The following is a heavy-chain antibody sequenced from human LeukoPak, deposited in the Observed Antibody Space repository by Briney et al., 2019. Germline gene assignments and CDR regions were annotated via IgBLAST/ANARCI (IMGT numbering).Heavy chain of an antibody. Sequence: SETLSLTCTVSGGSISSYYWSWIRQPPGKGLEWIGYIYYSGSTNYNPSLKSRVTISVDTSKDQFFLKLSSVTAADTAVYYCAREYYDFWSGSMDVWGKGTTVTVSS. J-gene: IGHJ6*04. D-gene: IGHD3-3*01. V-gene: IGHV4-59*01. CDR2: IYYSGST. CDR1: GGSISSYY. CDR3: AREYYDFWSGSMDV.